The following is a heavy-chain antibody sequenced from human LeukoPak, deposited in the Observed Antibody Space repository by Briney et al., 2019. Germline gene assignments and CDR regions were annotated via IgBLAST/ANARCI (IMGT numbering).Heavy chain of an antibody. CDR3: ARDLRMGTMDY. Sequence: TPGGSLRLSCAASGFTVSSNYMSWVRQAPGKGLEWIATIYYSGSTYYNPSLKSRVTISVDTSKNQFSLKLNSVTAADAAVYYCARDLRMGTMDYWGQGTLVTVSS. J-gene: IGHJ4*02. CDR2: IYYSGST. D-gene: IGHD4/OR15-4a*01. V-gene: IGHV4-39*07. CDR1: GFTVSSNY.